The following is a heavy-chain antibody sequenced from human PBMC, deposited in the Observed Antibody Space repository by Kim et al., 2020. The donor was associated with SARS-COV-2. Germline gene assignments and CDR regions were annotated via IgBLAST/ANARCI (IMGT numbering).Heavy chain of an antibody. J-gene: IGHJ6*03. V-gene: IGHV1-2*02. CDR3: ARVDYSYMDV. CDR2: GGT. Sequence: GGTALGQQFQGRVTMTRDTSINTVYMELSSLTSEDTAVYYCARVDYSYMDVWGTGTSVTVSS.